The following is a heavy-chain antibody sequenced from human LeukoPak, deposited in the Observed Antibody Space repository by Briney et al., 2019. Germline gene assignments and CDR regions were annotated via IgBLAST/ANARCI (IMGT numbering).Heavy chain of an antibody. D-gene: IGHD3-16*02. V-gene: IGHV4-34*01. Sequence: SETLSLTCAVYGGSFSGYYWSWIRQPPGTGLEWIGEINHSGSTNYNPSLKSRVTISVDTSKNQFSLKLSSVTAADTAVYYCARGAMYVWGSYRKKLTFDYWGQGTLVTVSS. J-gene: IGHJ4*02. CDR2: INHSGST. CDR1: GGSFSGYY. CDR3: ARGAMYVWGSYRKKLTFDY.